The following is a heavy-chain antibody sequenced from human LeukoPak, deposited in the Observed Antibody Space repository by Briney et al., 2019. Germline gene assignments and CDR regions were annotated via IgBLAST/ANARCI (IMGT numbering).Heavy chain of an antibody. V-gene: IGHV3-23*01. CDR3: GKDRGNREAVFDH. CDR1: GFSFSSYA. CDR2: ITASGGST. D-gene: IGHD1-14*01. Sequence: PAGGSLRLSCAASGFSFSSYAMTWVRQAPGKGLEWVSIITASGGSTYYADSVKGRFTISRDNSKNTLYLQMNTLRAEDTAVYYCGKDRGNREAVFDHWGQGTLVTVSS. J-gene: IGHJ4*02.